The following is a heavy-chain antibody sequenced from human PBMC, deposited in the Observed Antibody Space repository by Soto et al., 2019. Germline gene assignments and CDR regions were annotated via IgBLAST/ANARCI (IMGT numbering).Heavy chain of an antibody. J-gene: IGHJ4*02. D-gene: IGHD5-18*01. CDR1: GFAFSSHG. Sequence: QAQLVESGGGVVQPGRSLRLSCAASGFAFSSHGMHWVRQAPGTGLEWVAVTSYDGSLQHYADSVKGRFTISRDNSKNMVLLQMSSLRAEDTAVYYCVSDRGYGHASVPYSWGQGTLVSVSS. V-gene: IGHV3-30*03. CDR3: VSDRGYGHASVPYS. CDR2: TSYDGSLQ.